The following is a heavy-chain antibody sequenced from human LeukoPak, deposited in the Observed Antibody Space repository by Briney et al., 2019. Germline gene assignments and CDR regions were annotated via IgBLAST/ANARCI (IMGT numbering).Heavy chain of an antibody. CDR3: ARDASGELLRN. D-gene: IGHD1-26*01. J-gene: IGHJ4*02. Sequence: ASVKVSCKASGYTFSTSDINWVRQATGQGLEWMGWMNPNSGNTGYAQKFQGRVTMTRDTSISTAYLELSSLRSEDTAICYCARDASGELLRNWGQGTLVTVSS. CDR2: MNPNSGNT. V-gene: IGHV1-8*01. CDR1: GYTFSTSD.